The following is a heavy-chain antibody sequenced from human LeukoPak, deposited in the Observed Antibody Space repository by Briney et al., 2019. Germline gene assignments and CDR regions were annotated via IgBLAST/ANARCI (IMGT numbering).Heavy chain of an antibody. V-gene: IGHV4-59*11. J-gene: IGHJ3*02. Sequence: PSETLSLTCTVSGGSISSHYWSWLRQPPGKGLEWLGYIYYSGSTNYNPSLKSRVTISVDTSKKQFSLKLSSVTAADTAVYYCARSGYSYGADAFDIWGQGTMVTVSS. CDR3: ARSGYSYGADAFDI. D-gene: IGHD5-18*01. CDR1: GGSISSHY. CDR2: IYYSGST.